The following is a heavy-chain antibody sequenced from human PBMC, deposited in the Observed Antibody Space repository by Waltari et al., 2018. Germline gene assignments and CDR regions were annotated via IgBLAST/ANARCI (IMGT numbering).Heavy chain of an antibody. J-gene: IGHJ5*02. CDR2: IYNNGRT. V-gene: IGHV4-59*01. CDR1: GGSLCTYH. Sequence: QVQLQESGPGLVQPSETLSLTLTVSGGSLCTYHWSWIRQPPGKGLEWIGEIYNNGRTNYNPSLKSRVTISVDTSKNQFSLHLSSVTAADTAVYFCARGPAAITNWFDPWGQGTLVTVSS. CDR3: ARGPAAITNWFDP. D-gene: IGHD2-2*01.